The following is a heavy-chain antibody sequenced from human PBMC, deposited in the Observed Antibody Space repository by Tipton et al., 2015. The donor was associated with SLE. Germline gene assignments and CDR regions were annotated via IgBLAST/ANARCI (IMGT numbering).Heavy chain of an antibody. CDR3: AKGFGPVTTAFDY. Sequence: SLRLSCAASGFSFSDFQMSWIRQSPGKGLEWLSYISNTGRTIYYADSVKGRFTISRDNANHSVSLELNSLRVEDSAVYYCAKGFGPVTTAFDYWGQGTQVTVSS. J-gene: IGHJ4*02. CDR2: ISNTGRTI. D-gene: IGHD4-17*01. CDR1: GFSFSDFQ. V-gene: IGHV3-11*01.